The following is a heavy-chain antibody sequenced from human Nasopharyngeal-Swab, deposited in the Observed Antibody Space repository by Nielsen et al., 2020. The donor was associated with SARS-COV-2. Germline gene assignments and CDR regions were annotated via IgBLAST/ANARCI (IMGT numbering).Heavy chain of an antibody. V-gene: IGHV4-31*02. J-gene: IGHJ6*02. CDR2: IYYSGST. D-gene: IGHD2-2*01. Sequence: WIRQPPGKGLEWIGYIYYSGSTYYNPSLKSRVTISVDTSKNQFYLKLSSVTAADTAVYYCARGRYCSSTSCFDYYGMDVWGQGTTVTVSS. CDR3: ARGRYCSSTSCFDYYGMDV.